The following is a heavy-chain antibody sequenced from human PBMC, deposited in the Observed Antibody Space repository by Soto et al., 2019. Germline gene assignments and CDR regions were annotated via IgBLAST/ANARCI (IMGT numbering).Heavy chain of an antibody. CDR1: GYRFNAYT. CDR2: ISSDETNK. D-gene: IGHD1-1*01. CDR3: ARGSYNWNDFPFDH. Sequence: QVQLVESGGGVVQPGGSLRLSCAASGYRFNAYTIHCVRQAPGRGLEWGALISSDETNKYYADSVRGRFTISIDDFEKTLFLQMNSLRPEDTAVYYCARGSYNWNDFPFDHWGQGTLVTVSS. V-gene: IGHV3-30-3*01. J-gene: IGHJ4*02.